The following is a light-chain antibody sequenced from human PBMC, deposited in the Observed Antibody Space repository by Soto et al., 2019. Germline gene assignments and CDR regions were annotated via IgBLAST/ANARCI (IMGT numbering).Light chain of an antibody. CDR3: QQYNDSFPYT. V-gene: IGKV1-5*03. Sequence: DIQMTQSPSTLSASVGDRVTITCRASQSISDWLAWYQQKPGTAPKLLIYKASTLQSGVPSRFSGIRSGTEFTLSVSSLQPDDFATYYCQQYNDSFPYTFGQGTKVDIK. CDR1: QSISDW. CDR2: KAS. J-gene: IGKJ2*01.